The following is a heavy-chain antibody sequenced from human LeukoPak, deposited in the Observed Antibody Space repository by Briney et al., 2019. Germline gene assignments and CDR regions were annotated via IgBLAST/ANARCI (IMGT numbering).Heavy chain of an antibody. CDR3: ARGRDSSGYPDAFDI. V-gene: IGHV4-61*05. D-gene: IGHD3-22*01. J-gene: IGHJ3*02. CDR1: GGSISSSSYY. CDR2: IYYSGST. Sequence: TSSETLSLTCTVSGGSISSSSYYWGWIRQPPGKGLEWIGYIYYSGSTNYNPSLKSRVTISVDTSKNQFSPKLSSVTAADTAVYYCARGRDSSGYPDAFDIWGQGTMVTVSS.